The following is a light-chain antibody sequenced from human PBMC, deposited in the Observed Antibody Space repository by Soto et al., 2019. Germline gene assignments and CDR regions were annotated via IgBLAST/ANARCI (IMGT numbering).Light chain of an antibody. V-gene: IGLV2-11*01. CDR2: DVT. Sequence: QSALTQPRSVSGSPGQSVTISCTGTSNDVGAYNFVSWYQQPPGKAPKLMIYDVTKRPSGVPDRFSGSKSDNTASLTISGLQAEDEGDYYCSAYTARSTLVFGGGTKLTVL. CDR3: SAYTARSTLV. J-gene: IGLJ3*02. CDR1: SNDVGAYNF.